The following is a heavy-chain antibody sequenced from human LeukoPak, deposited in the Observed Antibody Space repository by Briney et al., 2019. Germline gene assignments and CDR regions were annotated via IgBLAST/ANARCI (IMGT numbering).Heavy chain of an antibody. V-gene: IGHV3-66*04. J-gene: IGHJ4*02. Sequence: GGSLRLSCAASGFTVSSNYMSWVRQAPGKGLEWVSVIYTGDSTYYVDSVKGRFTISRDNSKNTLHLQMNSLTAEDTAVYYCAKPYGSGYYFFDNWGQGTLVTVSS. CDR2: IYTGDST. D-gene: IGHD6-19*01. CDR1: GFTVSSNY. CDR3: AKPYGSGYYFFDN.